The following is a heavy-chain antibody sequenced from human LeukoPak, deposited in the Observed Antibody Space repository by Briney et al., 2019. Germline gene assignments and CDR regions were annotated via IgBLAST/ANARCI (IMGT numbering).Heavy chain of an antibody. CDR3: ARVGMVATYYFDY. CDR2: ISSSGSTI. V-gene: IGHV3-11*01. CDR1: GFTFSDYY. Sequence: GGSLRLSCAVSGFTFSDYYMSWIRQAPGKGLEWVSYISSSGSTIYYADSVKGRFTISRDNAKNSLYLQMNSLRAEDTAVYYCARVGMVATYYFDYWGQGTLVTVSS. J-gene: IGHJ4*02. D-gene: IGHD5-12*01.